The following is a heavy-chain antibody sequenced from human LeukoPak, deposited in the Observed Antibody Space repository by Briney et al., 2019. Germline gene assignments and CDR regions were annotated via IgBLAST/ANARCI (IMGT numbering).Heavy chain of an antibody. CDR1: GGSFSGYY. V-gene: IGHV4-34*01. CDR2: INHSGST. CDR3: ARARRRFDP. J-gene: IGHJ5*02. Sequence: PSETLSLTCAVYGGSFSGYYWSWIRQPPGKGLEWIGEINHSGSTNYIPSLKSRVTISVDTSNNQFSLKLSSVTAADTAVYYCARARRRFDPWGKGTLVTVSS.